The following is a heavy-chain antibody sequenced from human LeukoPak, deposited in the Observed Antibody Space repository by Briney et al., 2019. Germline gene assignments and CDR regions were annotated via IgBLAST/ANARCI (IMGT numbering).Heavy chain of an antibody. CDR3: ASPHYYYYYMDV. V-gene: IGHV4-39*07. CDR2: IYYSGST. CDR1: GGSISSSSYY. Sequence: SETLSLTCTVSGGSISSSSYYWGWIRQPPGKGLEWIGSIYYSGSTYYNPSLKSRVTISVDTSKNQFSLKLSSVTAADTAVYYCASPHYYYYYMDVWGKGTTVTVSS. J-gene: IGHJ6*03.